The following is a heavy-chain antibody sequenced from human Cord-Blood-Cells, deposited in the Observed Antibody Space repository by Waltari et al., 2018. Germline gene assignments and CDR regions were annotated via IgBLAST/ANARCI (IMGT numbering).Heavy chain of an antibody. CDR1: GGPFSSDA. J-gene: IGHJ4*02. D-gene: IGHD7-27*01. CDR3: ARDTVRRTGD. V-gene: IGHV1-69*04. CDR2: ISPILGIA. Sequence: HVQLLQSGAAVKKPGSSVKVSCKASGGPFSSDAISWVRQATGQGREWMGRISPILGIANYALKFQGRITITADKFTSTAYMELRSLKSEDTAVYYCARDTVRRTGDWGQGTLVTVSS.